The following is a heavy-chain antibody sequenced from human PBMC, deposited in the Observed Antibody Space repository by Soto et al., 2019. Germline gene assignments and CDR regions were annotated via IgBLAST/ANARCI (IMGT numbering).Heavy chain of an antibody. CDR2: IYPGDSDT. CDR1: GYSFTSYW. Sequence: GESLKISCKGSGYSFTSYWIGWVRQMPGKGLEWMGIIYPGDSDTRYSPSFQGQVTISADKSISTAYLQWSSLKASDTDMYYCARLLDSSSWDDPETPNYYYYYGMDVWGQGTTVTVSS. J-gene: IGHJ6*02. D-gene: IGHD6-13*01. V-gene: IGHV5-51*01. CDR3: ARLLDSSSWDDPETPNYYYYYGMDV.